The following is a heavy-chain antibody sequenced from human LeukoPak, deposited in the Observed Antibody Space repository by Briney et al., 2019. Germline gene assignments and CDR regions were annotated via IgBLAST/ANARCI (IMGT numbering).Heavy chain of an antibody. J-gene: IGHJ4*02. V-gene: IGHV3-66*01. Sequence: GGPLRLSCAASGFTVSSNYMSWVRQAPGKGLEWVSIIYSDDGGGNTYHADSVKGRFTISRDNAKNSLYLQMNSLRAEDSAVYYCARDSPPLGFGVVIMPFDYWGQGTLVTVSS. CDR1: GFTVSSNY. CDR3: ARDSPPLGFGVVIMPFDY. D-gene: IGHD3-3*01. CDR2: IYSDDGGGNT.